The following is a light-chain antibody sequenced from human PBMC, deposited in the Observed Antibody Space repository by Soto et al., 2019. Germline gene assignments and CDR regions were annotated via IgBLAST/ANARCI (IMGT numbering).Light chain of an antibody. CDR3: QQSFNTWT. V-gene: IGKV1-39*01. CDR1: QSINNF. CDR2: AAF. J-gene: IGKJ1*01. Sequence: DIQMTQYPSSLSASVGDRVTITCRASQSINNFLNWYQQKPGKAPKLLMYAAFSLQRGVPSRFSGSGYGTDFTLNISSLQPEDFATYYCQQSFNTWTFGPGTKVEIK.